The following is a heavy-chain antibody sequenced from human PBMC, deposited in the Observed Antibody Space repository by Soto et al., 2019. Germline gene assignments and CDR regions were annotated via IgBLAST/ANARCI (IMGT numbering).Heavy chain of an antibody. J-gene: IGHJ6*02. D-gene: IGHD3-10*01. Sequence: GGSLRLSCAASGFTFSSYAMSWVRQAPGKGLEWVSAISGSGGSTYYADSVKGRFTISRDNSKNTLYLQMNSLRVEDTAVYYCAKDPPPVRGVIISGRYYGMDVWGQGTTVTVSS. V-gene: IGHV3-23*01. CDR3: AKDPPPVRGVIISGRYYGMDV. CDR2: ISGSGGST. CDR1: GFTFSSYA.